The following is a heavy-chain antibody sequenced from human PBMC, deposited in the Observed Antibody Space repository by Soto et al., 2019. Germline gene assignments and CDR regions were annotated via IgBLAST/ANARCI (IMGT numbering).Heavy chain of an antibody. D-gene: IGHD6-19*01. CDR3: ARSMGNFIAVALGDY. V-gene: IGHV1-3*01. Sequence: ASVKVSCKASGYTFTSYAMHWVRQAPGQRLEWMGWINAGNGNTKYSQKFQGRVTITRDTSASTAYMELSSLRSEDTAVYYCARSMGNFIAVALGDYWGQGTLVTVSS. CDR1: GYTFTSYA. CDR2: INAGNGNT. J-gene: IGHJ4*02.